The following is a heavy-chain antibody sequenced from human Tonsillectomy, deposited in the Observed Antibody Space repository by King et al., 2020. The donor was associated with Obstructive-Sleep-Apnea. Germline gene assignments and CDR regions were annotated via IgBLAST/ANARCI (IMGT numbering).Heavy chain of an antibody. V-gene: IGHV4-34*01. D-gene: IGHD5-12*01. CDR3: ARAGVATTDFDY. CDR2: INHSGIT. CDR1: GGSFSGYY. J-gene: IGHJ4*02. Sequence: VQLQQWGAGLLKPSETLSLTCAVYGGSFSGYYWSWIRQPPGKGLEWMGEINHSGITHYNPSLKSRVTISVDTSKNQFSLKLSSVTAADTAVYYCARAGVATTDFDYWGQGTLVTVSS.